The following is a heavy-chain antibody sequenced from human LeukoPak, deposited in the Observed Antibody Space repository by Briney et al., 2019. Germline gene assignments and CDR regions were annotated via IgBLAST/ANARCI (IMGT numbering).Heavy chain of an antibody. D-gene: IGHD2-8*01. CDR2: INHSGST. Sequence: SETLSLTCAVYGGSFSGYYWSWIRQPPGKGLEWIGEINHSGSTNYNPSLKSRVTISVDTSENQFSLKLSSVTAADTAVYYCARDQGYVVPFDYWGQGTLVTVSS. J-gene: IGHJ4*02. CDR1: GGSFSGYY. V-gene: IGHV4-34*01. CDR3: ARDQGYVVPFDY.